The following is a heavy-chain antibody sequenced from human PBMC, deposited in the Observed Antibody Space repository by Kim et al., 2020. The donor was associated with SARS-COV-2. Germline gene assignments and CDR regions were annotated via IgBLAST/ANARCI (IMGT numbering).Heavy chain of an antibody. CDR1: GFTFSSYG. J-gene: IGHJ4*02. Sequence: GGSLRLSCAASGFTFSSYGMHWVRQAPGKGLEWVAVIWYDGSNKYYADSVKGRFTISRDNSKNTLYLQMNSLRAEDTAVYYCARDIADYDFWSGYNPQCYFDYWGQGALVTVSS. D-gene: IGHD3-3*01. V-gene: IGHV3-33*08. CDR2: IWYDGSNK. CDR3: ARDIADYDFWSGYNPQCYFDY.